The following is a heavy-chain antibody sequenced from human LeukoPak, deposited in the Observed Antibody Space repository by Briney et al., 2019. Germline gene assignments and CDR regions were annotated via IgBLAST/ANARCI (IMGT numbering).Heavy chain of an antibody. D-gene: IGHD3-9*01. CDR2: IKQDGSEK. V-gene: IGHV3-7*01. Sequence: PGGSLRLSCAATGFSFSSYWMNWVRQAPGKALEWLAIIKQDGSEKHYKGSVEGRFTISRDNAKNSLHLQMNSLRAEDTAVYYCAGGSGYLITSWGQGTLVTVSS. CDR3: AGGSGYLITS. CDR1: GFSFSSYW. J-gene: IGHJ5*02.